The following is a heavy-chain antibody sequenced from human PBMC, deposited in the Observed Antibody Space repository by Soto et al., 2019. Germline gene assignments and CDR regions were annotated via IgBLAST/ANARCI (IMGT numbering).Heavy chain of an antibody. D-gene: IGHD1-20*01. CDR1: GFTVSSNY. J-gene: IGHJ5*02. CDR3: ARDRRWDNWKAGWFDP. CDR2: IYSGGST. Sequence: GGSLRLSCAASGFTVSSNYMSWVRQAPGKGLEWVSVIYSGGSTYYADSVKGRFTISRDNSKNTLYLQMNSLRAEDTAVYYCARDRRWDNWKAGWFDPWGQGTLVTVSS. V-gene: IGHV3-66*01.